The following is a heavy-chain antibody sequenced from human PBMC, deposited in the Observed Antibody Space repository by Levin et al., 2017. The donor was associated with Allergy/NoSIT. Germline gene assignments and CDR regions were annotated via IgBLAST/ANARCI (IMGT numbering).Heavy chain of an antibody. CDR1: GFTFSSYW. Sequence: GGSLRLSCAASGFTFSSYWMHWVRQAPGKGLVWVSRINSDGSSTSYADSVKGRFTISRDNAKNTLYLQMNSLGAEDTAVYSCARDRGYSGLHDYWGQGTLVTVSS. CDR2: INSDGSST. D-gene: IGHD5-12*01. J-gene: IGHJ4*02. V-gene: IGHV3-74*01. CDR3: ARDRGYSGLHDY.